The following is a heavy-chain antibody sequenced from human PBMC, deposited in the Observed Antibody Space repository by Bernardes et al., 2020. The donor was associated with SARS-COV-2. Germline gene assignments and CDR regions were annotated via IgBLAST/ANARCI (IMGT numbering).Heavy chain of an antibody. V-gene: IGHV3-21*06. Sequence: GGSLRLSCAASGFTFSAYSFKWVRQAPGKGPEWVSSISDAGDSTTYADSMKGRFTISRDNAKNLLYLQMNSLRVEDTAVYHCAREIDIPVGGKFRPPDYWGLGTRVTVAS. D-gene: IGHD2-15*01. J-gene: IGHJ4*02. CDR1: GFTFSAYS. CDR2: ISDAGDST. CDR3: AREIDIPVGGKFRPPDY.